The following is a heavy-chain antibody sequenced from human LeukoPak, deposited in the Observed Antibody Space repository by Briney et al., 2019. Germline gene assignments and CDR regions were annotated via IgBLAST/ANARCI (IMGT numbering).Heavy chain of an antibody. CDR2: IYSGGTT. Sequence: PGGSLRLSCAASGFTVSSSYMSWVRQAPGKGLEWVSVIYSGGTTYYADSVKGRFTISRDNSKNTPYLQMNSLRAADTAVYFCARDLIVGGNHDAFDVWGQGTTVTVSS. CDR1: GFTVSSSY. J-gene: IGHJ3*01. V-gene: IGHV3-53*01. D-gene: IGHD1-26*01. CDR3: ARDLIVGGNHDAFDV.